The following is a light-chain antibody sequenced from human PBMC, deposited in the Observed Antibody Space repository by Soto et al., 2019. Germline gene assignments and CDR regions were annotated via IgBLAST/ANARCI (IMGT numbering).Light chain of an antibody. CDR3: QLYGTSPKT. J-gene: IGKJ1*01. CDR1: QTVTNSH. Sequence: ENVLTQSPGTLSLSPGERATLSCRASQTVTNSHLAWYQHKPGQAPRLLIYDAVTRATGIPDRFTGSGFGTDFTLTISRLESEDFAVYYCQLYGTSPKTFGQGTKVDIK. V-gene: IGKV3-20*01. CDR2: DAV.